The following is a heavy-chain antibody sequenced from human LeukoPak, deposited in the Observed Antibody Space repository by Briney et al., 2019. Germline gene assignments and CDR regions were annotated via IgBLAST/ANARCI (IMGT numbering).Heavy chain of an antibody. D-gene: IGHD6-13*01. CDR1: GYTFTSYG. CDR2: ISAYNGNT. CDR3: AGEVGGLAAAGGLYYYYMDV. J-gene: IGHJ6*03. Sequence: ASVKVSCKASGYTFTSYGISWVRQAPGQGLEWMGWISAYNGNTNYAQKLQGRVTMTTETSTKTVNMELRSMRSDDTAVYYCAGEVGGLAAAGGLYYYYMDVWGKGTTVTVSS. V-gene: IGHV1-18*01.